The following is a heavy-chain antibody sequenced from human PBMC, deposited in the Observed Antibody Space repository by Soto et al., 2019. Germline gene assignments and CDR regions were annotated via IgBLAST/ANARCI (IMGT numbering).Heavy chain of an antibody. V-gene: IGHV4-34*01. CDR3: ARGRGSSSSHTTYYFDY. CDR2: INHSGST. Sequence: SETLSLTCAVYGGSFSGYYWSWIRQPPGKGLEWIGEINHSGSTNYSPSLKSRVIISVDTSKNQFSLKLSSVTAADTAVYYCARGRGSSSSHTTYYFDYWGQGTLVTVSS. CDR1: GGSFSGYY. J-gene: IGHJ4*02. D-gene: IGHD6-6*01.